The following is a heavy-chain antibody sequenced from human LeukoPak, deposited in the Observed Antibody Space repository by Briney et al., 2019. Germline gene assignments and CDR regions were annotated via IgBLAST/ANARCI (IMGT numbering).Heavy chain of an antibody. CDR1: GFTFSDYT. CDR3: ARANSSSWHYFDY. J-gene: IGHJ4*02. CDR2: ISYDGGQK. V-gene: IGHV3-30*04. Sequence: PGRTLRLSCAASGFTFSDYTMHWVRQAPGKGLEWVAVISYDGGQKYHADSVKGRFTISRDTSKNTVSLQMNSLRAEDTAVFYRARANSSSWHYFDYWGQGTLVTVSS. D-gene: IGHD6-13*01.